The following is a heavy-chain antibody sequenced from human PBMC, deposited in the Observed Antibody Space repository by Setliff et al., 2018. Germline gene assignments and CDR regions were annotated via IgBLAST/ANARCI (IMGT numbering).Heavy chain of an antibody. CDR2: INSDGSTT. J-gene: IGHJ5*02. V-gene: IGHV3-74*01. D-gene: IGHD3-10*01. CDR3: ARDPFGNPVFDP. Sequence: GESLKISCAASGFTFSSYWMHWVRQAPGRGLVWVSRINSDGSTTNYADSVKGRFTISRDNAKNTLYLQMNSLRAEDTAVYYCARDPFGNPVFDPWGQGTLVT. CDR1: GFTFSSYW.